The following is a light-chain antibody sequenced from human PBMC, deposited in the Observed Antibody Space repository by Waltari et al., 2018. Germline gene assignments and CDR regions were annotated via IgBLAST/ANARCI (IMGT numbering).Light chain of an antibody. CDR1: QSVSSN. CDR2: GAS. CDR3: QQYNNWPPWT. Sequence: EIVMTQSPATLSVSPGERVTLSCRASQSVSSNLAWYQQKPGQVPRLLIYGASTRATGIPARFSGSGSGTEFTLTISSLQSEDFAVYYCQQYNNWPPWTFGQGTKVEIK. J-gene: IGKJ1*01. V-gene: IGKV3-15*01.